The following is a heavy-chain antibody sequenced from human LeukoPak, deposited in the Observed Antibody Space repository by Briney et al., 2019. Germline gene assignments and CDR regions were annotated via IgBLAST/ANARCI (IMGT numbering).Heavy chain of an antibody. V-gene: IGHV3-43*02. J-gene: IGHJ4*02. CDR2: ISADGGSA. CDR3: AKESGEFDY. Sequence: SGGSLRLSCVASGLNFGESAMHWVRQAPGKGLEWVSLISADGGSAFSADSVKGRFSISRDNSKNSLYLQMDSLRSEDTAMYYCAKESGEFDYWGQGTLVVVSS. CDR1: GLNFGESA.